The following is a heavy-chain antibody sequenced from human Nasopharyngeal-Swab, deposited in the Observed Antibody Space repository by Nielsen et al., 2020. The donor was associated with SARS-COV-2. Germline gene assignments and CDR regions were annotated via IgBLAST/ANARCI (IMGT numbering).Heavy chain of an antibody. CDR1: GFTFSSYW. CDR2: ISSRGDYI. V-gene: IGHV3-21*01. J-gene: IGHJ4*02. CDR3: ARDTPAMFAY. Sequence: GGSLRLSCAASGFTFSSYWMHWVRQAPGKGLEWVSAISSRGDYIYYAPSVKGRFTISRDDAKNSLYLQMNSLRAEDTAVYYCARDTPAMFAYWSQGTLVTVSS.